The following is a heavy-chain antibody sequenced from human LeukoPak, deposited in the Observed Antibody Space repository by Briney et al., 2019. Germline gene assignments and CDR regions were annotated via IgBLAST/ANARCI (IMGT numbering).Heavy chain of an antibody. CDR1: GFTFSSYG. CDR2: IWYDGSNK. J-gene: IGHJ4*02. D-gene: IGHD1-7*01. V-gene: IGHV3-33*01. Sequence: GGSLRLSCAASGFTFSSYGMHWVRQAPGKGLEWVAVIWYDGSNKYYADSVKGRFTISRDNAKNSLYLQMNGLRAEDTAVYYCARDVPGITGTRVDYWGQGTLVTVSS. CDR3: ARDVPGITGTRVDY.